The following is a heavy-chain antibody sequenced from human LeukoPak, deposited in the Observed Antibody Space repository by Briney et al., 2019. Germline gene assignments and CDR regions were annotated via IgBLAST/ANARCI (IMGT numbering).Heavy chain of an antibody. CDR2: IYYSGST. CDR3: ARGVWSGYHFDY. CDR1: GGSISSTSYY. J-gene: IGHJ4*02. V-gene: IGHV4-39*01. D-gene: IGHD3-3*01. Sequence: SETLSLTCTVSGGSISSTSYYWGWIRQPPGKGLEWIGSIYYSGSTFYNPSLKSRVTISVDTSKNQFSLKLSSVTAADTAVYYCARGVWSGYHFDYWGQGTLVTVSS.